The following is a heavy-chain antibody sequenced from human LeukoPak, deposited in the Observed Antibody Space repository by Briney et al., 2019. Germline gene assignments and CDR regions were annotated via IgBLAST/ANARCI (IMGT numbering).Heavy chain of an antibody. CDR3: ARAFDWLPDDY. Sequence: GRSLRLSCAASGFTFSDYYMSWIRQAPGKGLEWVSYISSSGSTIYYADSVKGRFTISRDNAKNSLYLQMNSLRAEDTAVYYCARAFDWLPDDYWGQGTLVIVSS. J-gene: IGHJ4*02. V-gene: IGHV3-11*01. CDR2: ISSSGSTI. CDR1: GFTFSDYY. D-gene: IGHD3-9*01.